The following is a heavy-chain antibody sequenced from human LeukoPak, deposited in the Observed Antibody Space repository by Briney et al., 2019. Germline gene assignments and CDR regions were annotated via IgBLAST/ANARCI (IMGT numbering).Heavy chain of an antibody. Sequence: SETLSLTCTVSGGSISSYYWSWIRQPPGKGLEWIGYIYYSGSTNYNPSLKSRVTISVDTSKNQFSLKLSSVTAADTAVYYCARRLRGTSGGVFDYWGQGTLVTVSS. CDR3: ARRLRGTSGGVFDY. CDR1: GGSISSYY. CDR2: IYYSGST. V-gene: IGHV4-59*08. J-gene: IGHJ4*02. D-gene: IGHD1-1*01.